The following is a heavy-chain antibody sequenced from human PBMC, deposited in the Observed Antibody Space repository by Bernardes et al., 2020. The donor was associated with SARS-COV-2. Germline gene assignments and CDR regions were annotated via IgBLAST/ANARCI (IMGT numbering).Heavy chain of an antibody. CDR2: IRSKAIGYAT. V-gene: IGHV3-73*01. D-gene: IGHD3-22*01. CDR3: TRRADHSFFTTYSTWGASGFDL. CDR1: GFPFSESA. J-gene: IGHJ4*02. Sequence: GGSLRLSCAASGFPFSESAIHWVRQASGKGLEWVGHIRSKAIGYATMYAESVNGRFSITRDDSQNTAYLQMNSLENEDSAVYFCTRRADHSFFTTYSTWGASGFDLWGQGTLVTVSS.